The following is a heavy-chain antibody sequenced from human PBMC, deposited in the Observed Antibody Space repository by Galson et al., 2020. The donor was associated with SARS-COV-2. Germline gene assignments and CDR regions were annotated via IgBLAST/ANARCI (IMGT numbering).Heavy chain of an antibody. CDR1: GYTFTSYG. Sequence: GESLKISCKASGYTFTSYGISWVRQAPGQGLEWMGWISAYNGNTNYAQKLQGRVTMTTDTSTSTAYMELRSLRSDDTAVYYCARGYPVTYYYGSGSYLRARELDYWGQGTLVTVSS. D-gene: IGHD3-10*01. CDR3: ARGYPVTYYYGSGSYLRARELDY. J-gene: IGHJ4*02. V-gene: IGHV1-18*01. CDR2: ISAYNGNT.